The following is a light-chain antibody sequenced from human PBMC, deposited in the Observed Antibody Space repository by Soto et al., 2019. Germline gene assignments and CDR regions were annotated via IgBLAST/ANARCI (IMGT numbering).Light chain of an antibody. CDR1: QTISTY. J-gene: IGKJ5*01. CDR3: QKYNSYSIT. Sequence: IQMTQSPSPLSASVVDRVTITGRASQTISTYLNWYQQKPGKAPKLLIYKASSLESGVPSRFSGSGSGTEFTLTISSLQPDDFATYYCQKYNSYSITFGQGTRLEI. V-gene: IGKV1-5*03. CDR2: KAS.